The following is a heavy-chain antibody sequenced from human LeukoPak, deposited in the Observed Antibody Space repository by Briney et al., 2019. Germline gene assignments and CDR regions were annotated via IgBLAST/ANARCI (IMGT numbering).Heavy chain of an antibody. Sequence: GGSPRLSCAASGFTVSSNCMSWVRQAPGKGLEWVSVIYSGGSTYYADSVKGRFTISRDNSKSTLYLQMNSLRAEDTAVYYCARAEGSKGDYWGQGTLVTVSS. CDR1: GFTVSSNC. D-gene: IGHD2-15*01. J-gene: IGHJ4*02. CDR3: ARAEGSKGDY. V-gene: IGHV3-53*01. CDR2: IYSGGST.